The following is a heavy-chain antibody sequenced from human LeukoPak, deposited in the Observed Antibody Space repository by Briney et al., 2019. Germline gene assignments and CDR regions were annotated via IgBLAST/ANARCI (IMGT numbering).Heavy chain of an antibody. J-gene: IGHJ5*02. D-gene: IGHD3-10*01. V-gene: IGHV1-18*01. CDR2: ISVYNGNT. CDR3: ARMYYYGSGSSSNWFDP. CDR1: GYTFTSYG. Sequence: ASVKVSCKASGYTFTSYGISWVRQAPGQGLEWMGWISVYNGNTNYAQKLQGRVTMTTDTSTSTVYMEVRSLRSDDTAVYYCARMYYYGSGSSSNWFDPWGQGTLVTVSS.